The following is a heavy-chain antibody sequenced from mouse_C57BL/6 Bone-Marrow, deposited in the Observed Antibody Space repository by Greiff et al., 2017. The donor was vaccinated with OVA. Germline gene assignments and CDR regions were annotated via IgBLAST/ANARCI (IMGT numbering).Heavy chain of an antibody. V-gene: IGHV5-9-1*02. Sequence: EVKVVESGEGLVKPGGSLKLSCAASGFTFSSYAMSWVRQTPEKRLEWVAYISSGGDYIYYADTVKGRFTISRDNARNTLYLQMSSLKSEDTAMDYCTRDGEGGNYDAMDYWGQGTSVTVSS. D-gene: IGHD1-1*02. J-gene: IGHJ4*01. CDR3: TRDGEGGNYDAMDY. CDR1: GFTFSSYA. CDR2: ISSGGDYI.